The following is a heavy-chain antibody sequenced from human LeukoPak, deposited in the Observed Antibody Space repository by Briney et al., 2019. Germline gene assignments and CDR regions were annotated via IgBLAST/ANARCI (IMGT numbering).Heavy chain of an antibody. CDR1: GGSISSSNW. D-gene: IGHD3-10*01. CDR2: IYHSGYT. Sequence: AETLSLTCAVSGGSISSSNWWSWVRQPPGKGLERIGVIYHSGYTNYNPSLKSRVTISVDKSKIQFSLNLSSMTAADTAVYYCARGLTMVRGVRSFDYWGQGTLVTVST. CDR3: ARGLTMVRGVRSFDY. V-gene: IGHV4-4*02. J-gene: IGHJ4*02.